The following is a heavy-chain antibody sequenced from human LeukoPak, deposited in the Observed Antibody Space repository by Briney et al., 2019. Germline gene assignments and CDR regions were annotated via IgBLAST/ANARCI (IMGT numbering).Heavy chain of an antibody. CDR3: ARDGVAYGMDV. CDR2: ISYDGRNK. Sequence: PGGSLRLSCAASGFTFSSYGMHWVRQAPGKGLEWVAVISYDGRNKYYADSVKGRFTISRDNSKNTLYLQMNSLRAEDTAVYYCARDGVAYGMDVWGQGTTVTVSS. CDR1: GFTFSSYG. D-gene: IGHD2-15*01. V-gene: IGHV3-30*03. J-gene: IGHJ6*02.